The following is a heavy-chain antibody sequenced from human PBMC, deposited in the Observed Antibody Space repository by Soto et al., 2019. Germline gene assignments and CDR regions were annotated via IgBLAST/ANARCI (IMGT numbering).Heavy chain of an antibody. V-gene: IGHV3-23*01. J-gene: IGHJ4*02. CDR3: ARHSPDSSGYLGAFDY. Sequence: PGGSLRLSCAATGFTFSSDAVNWVRQTPGKGLEWVSGISGSGDITYYADSVKGRFTISRDNSKNTLFLQLNSLRAEDTAIYYCARHSPDSSGYLGAFDYWGQGTLVTVSS. CDR2: ISGSGDIT. D-gene: IGHD3-22*01. CDR1: GFTFSSDA.